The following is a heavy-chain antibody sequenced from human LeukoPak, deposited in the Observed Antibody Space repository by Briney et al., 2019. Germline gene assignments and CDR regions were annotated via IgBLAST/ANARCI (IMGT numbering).Heavy chain of an antibody. CDR1: GGSISSYY. D-gene: IGHD3-10*01. CDR2: IYTSGST. J-gene: IGHJ4*02. Sequence: SETLSLTCTVSGGSISSYYWSWIRQPAGKGLEWIGRIYTSGSTNYNPSLKSRVTMSVDTSKNQFSLKPSSVTAADTAVYYCARGPMVRGLNYFDYWGQGTLVTVSS. CDR3: ARGPMVRGLNYFDY. V-gene: IGHV4-4*07.